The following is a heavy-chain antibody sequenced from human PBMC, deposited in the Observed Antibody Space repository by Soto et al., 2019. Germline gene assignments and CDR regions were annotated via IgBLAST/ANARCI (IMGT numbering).Heavy chain of an antibody. CDR1: AFTFSSYG. CDR2: IWSDGSDK. Sequence: QVQLVESGGGVVQPGRSLRLSCAASAFTFSSYGMHWVRQAPGKRLEWVAVIWSDGSDKYYADSVKGRFTISRDNSKNTLYLQMNSLRVEDTAVYYCARGGFCSGGGCYSVGAFDIWGQGTMVTVSS. J-gene: IGHJ3*02. V-gene: IGHV3-33*01. D-gene: IGHD2-15*01. CDR3: ARGGFCSGGGCYSVGAFDI.